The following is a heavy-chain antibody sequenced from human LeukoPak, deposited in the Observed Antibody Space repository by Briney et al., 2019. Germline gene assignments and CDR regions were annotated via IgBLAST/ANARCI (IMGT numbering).Heavy chain of an antibody. J-gene: IGHJ4*02. CDR1: GFTFRSYW. Sequence: GGSLRLSCAASGFTFRSYWMSWVRQAPGKGLEWVANIKQDGSEKYYVGSVKGRFTLSRDNTKNSLYLQMNSLRAEDTAVYYCARDNFGHTYGYALDYWGQGTLVTVSS. CDR2: IKQDGSEK. V-gene: IGHV3-7*01. D-gene: IGHD5-18*01. CDR3: ARDNFGHTYGYALDY.